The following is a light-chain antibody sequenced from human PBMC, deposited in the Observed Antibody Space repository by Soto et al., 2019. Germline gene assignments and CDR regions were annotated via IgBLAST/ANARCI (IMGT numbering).Light chain of an antibody. V-gene: IGLV1-40*01. Sequence: QSVLTQPPSVSGAPGQRVTISCTGSSSNIGAGYDVHWYQKLPGTAPKLLIYGNSNRPSGVPERFSGSKSGTSASLAITGLQDEDEADYYCQSYDSSLIGAVFGGGTQLTVL. J-gene: IGLJ7*01. CDR1: SSNIGAGYD. CDR3: QSYDSSLIGAV. CDR2: GNS.